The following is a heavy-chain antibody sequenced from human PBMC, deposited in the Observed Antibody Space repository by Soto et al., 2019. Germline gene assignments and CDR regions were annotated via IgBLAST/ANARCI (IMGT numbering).Heavy chain of an antibody. Sequence: VGSLRLSCSASGFTFSSYAMSWVRQAPGKGLEWVSAISGSGGSTYYADSVKGRFTISRDNSKNTLYLQMNSLRAEDTAVYYCAKVGGTLKRNNWFDPWGQGTLVTVSS. J-gene: IGHJ5*02. CDR1: GFTFSSYA. CDR3: AKVGGTLKRNNWFDP. CDR2: ISGSGGST. V-gene: IGHV3-23*01. D-gene: IGHD3-16*01.